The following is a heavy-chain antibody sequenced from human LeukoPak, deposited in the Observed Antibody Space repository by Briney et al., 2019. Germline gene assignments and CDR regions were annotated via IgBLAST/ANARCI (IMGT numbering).Heavy chain of an antibody. D-gene: IGHD6-19*01. CDR1: GFTFSSSA. V-gene: IGHV3-23*01. Sequence: GGSLRLSCAASGFTFSSSAMGWVRQAPGKGLEWVSSITGSGDYTYYADSVKGRFTISRDNSKNTLYLQMNSLRAEDTAVYYCARSLRGWYKDYWGQGTLITVSS. CDR2: ITGSGDYT. J-gene: IGHJ4*02. CDR3: ARSLRGWYKDY.